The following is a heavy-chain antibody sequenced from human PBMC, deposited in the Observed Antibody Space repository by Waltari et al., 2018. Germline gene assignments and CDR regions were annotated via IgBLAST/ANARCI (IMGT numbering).Heavy chain of an antibody. J-gene: IGHJ2*01. D-gene: IGHD6-13*01. CDR1: GFPFADYA. V-gene: IGHV3-9*01. CDR3: AKDRIAAAPYWHFDL. CDR2: INWNGGGP. Sequence: EMQLVESGGGLVQPGRSLRLSCAASGFPFADYAMHWVRQAPGKGLEWVSGINWNGGGPGYADSVKGRFTISRDNVKNSLYLQMNDLRAEDTAFYYCAKDRIAAAPYWHFDLWGRGTLVTVSS.